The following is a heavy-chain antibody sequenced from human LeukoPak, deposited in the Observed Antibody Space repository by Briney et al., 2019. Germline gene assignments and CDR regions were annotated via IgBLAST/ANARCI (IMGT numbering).Heavy chain of an antibody. V-gene: IGHV4-39*01. Sequence: SETLSLTCTVSGGSISSSSYYWGWIRLPPGKGLEWIGSIYYSGSTYYNPSLKSRVTISVDTSKNQFSLKLSSVTAADTAVYYCARRVWSVGATTKGLFDYWGQGTLVTVSS. D-gene: IGHD1-26*01. J-gene: IGHJ4*02. CDR1: GGSISSSSYY. CDR3: ARRVWSVGATTKGLFDY. CDR2: IYYSGST.